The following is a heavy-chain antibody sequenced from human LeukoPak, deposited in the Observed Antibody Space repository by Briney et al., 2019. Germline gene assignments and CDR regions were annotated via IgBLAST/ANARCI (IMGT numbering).Heavy chain of an antibody. V-gene: IGHV3-7*03. Sequence: GGSPRLSCAPSAFSLSNYCMNCVRPAPGEGLEWVANIKQDGSENNYVGSVMDRFTITRDNAKTPLYLQLNSLRAEDTAVYYCASTNSFDFWGQGTLVSVSS. CDR1: AFSLSNYC. J-gene: IGHJ4*02. CDR2: IKQDGSEN. D-gene: IGHD2-8*01. CDR3: ASTNSFDF.